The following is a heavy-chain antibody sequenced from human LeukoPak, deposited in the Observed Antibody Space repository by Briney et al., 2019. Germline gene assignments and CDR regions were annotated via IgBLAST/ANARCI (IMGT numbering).Heavy chain of an antibody. CDR2: IYYSGNT. J-gene: IGHJ4*02. Sequence: SETLSLTCTVSGGSISTYYWGWIRQAPGKGLEWIGSIYYSGNTYYTPSLKSRVTISVDTSKNQFSLKLNSVNAADTAVYYCARGYYDSSGYYQSPIFDYWGQGTLVTVSS. CDR1: GGSISTYY. V-gene: IGHV4-39*07. CDR3: ARGYYDSSGYYQSPIFDY. D-gene: IGHD3-22*01.